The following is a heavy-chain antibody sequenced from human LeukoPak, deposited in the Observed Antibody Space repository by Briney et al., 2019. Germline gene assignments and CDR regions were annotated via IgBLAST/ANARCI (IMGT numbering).Heavy chain of an antibody. J-gene: IGHJ4*02. CDR3: ARDLRTGSWPYYFDY. CDR2: IYYSGST. Sequence: SETLSLTCTVSGGSISSSSYYWGWIRQPPGKGLEWIGSIYYSGSTYYNPSLKSRVTISVDTSKNQFSLKLSSVTAADTAVYYCARDLRTGSWPYYFDYWGQGTLVTVSS. CDR1: GGSISSSSYY. D-gene: IGHD6-13*01. V-gene: IGHV4-39*02.